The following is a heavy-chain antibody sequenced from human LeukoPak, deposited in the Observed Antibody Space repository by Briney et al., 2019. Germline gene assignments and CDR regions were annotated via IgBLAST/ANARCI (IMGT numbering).Heavy chain of an antibody. Sequence: GGSLRLSCAASGFTFSSYAMRWVRQAPGKGLEWVSAISGSGGSTYYADSVKGRFTISRDNSKNTLYLQMNSLRAEDTAVYYRAKDVDSSGYSAFDYWGQGTLVTVSS. CDR3: AKDVDSSGYSAFDY. J-gene: IGHJ4*02. V-gene: IGHV3-23*01. D-gene: IGHD3-22*01. CDR2: ISGSGGST. CDR1: GFTFSSYA.